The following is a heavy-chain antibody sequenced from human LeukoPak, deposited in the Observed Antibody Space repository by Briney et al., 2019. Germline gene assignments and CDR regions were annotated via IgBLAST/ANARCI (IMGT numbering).Heavy chain of an antibody. Sequence: SETLSLTCAVYGGSFSGYYWSWIRQPPGKGLEWIGEINHSGSTNYNPSLKSRVTISVDTSKNQFSLKLSSVTAADTAVYYCARGWAVANFDYWGQGTLSPSPQ. J-gene: IGHJ4*02. CDR3: ARGWAVANFDY. D-gene: IGHD6-19*01. V-gene: IGHV4-34*01. CDR2: INHSGST. CDR1: GGSFSGYY.